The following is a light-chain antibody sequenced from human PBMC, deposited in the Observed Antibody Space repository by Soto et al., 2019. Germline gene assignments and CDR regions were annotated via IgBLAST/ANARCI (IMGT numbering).Light chain of an antibody. CDR2: EVS. CDR3: SSYAGSNNLVV. J-gene: IGLJ2*01. CDR1: SSDVGGYNY. Sequence: QSALTQPPSAAGSPGQSVTISCTGTSSDVGGYNYVSWYQQHPGKAPKLMIYEVSKRPSGVPDRFSGSKSGNTASLTFSGLQAEDEVDYYCSSYAGSNNLVVVGGGTKLTVL. V-gene: IGLV2-8*01.